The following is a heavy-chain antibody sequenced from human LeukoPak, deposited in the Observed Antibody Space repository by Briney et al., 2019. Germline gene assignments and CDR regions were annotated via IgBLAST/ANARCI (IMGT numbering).Heavy chain of an antibody. CDR3: ARVYRYYFDY. CDR2: ISGSGGIT. V-gene: IGHV3-23*01. Sequence: GGSLRLSCAASGFTFSSYAMSWVRQAPGKGLEWVSVISGSGGITYYADSVKGRFTISRDKSKNTLYLQMNSLRAEDTAVYYCARVYRYYFDYWGQGTLVTVSS. J-gene: IGHJ4*02. D-gene: IGHD5/OR15-5a*01. CDR1: GFTFSSYA.